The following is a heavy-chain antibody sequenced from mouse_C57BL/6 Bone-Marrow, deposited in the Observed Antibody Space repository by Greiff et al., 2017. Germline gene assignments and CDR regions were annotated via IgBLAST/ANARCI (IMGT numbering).Heavy chain of an antibody. CDR2: LNPNNGGT. CDR3: ARENDYDYAFAY. CDR1: GYTFTDYN. V-gene: IGHV1-22*01. Sequence: DVQLVESGPELVKPGASVKMSCKASGYTFTDYNMHWVQQSHGKSLEWIGYLNPNNGGTSYNQKFKGKATLTVNKSSSTAYMELRSLTSEDSAVYYCARENDYDYAFAYWGQGTLVTVSA. J-gene: IGHJ3*01. D-gene: IGHD2-4*01.